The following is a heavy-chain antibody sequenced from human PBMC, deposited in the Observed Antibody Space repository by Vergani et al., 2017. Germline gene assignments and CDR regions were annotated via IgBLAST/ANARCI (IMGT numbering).Heavy chain of an antibody. V-gene: IGHV3-23*01. Sequence: EVQLLESGGGLVQPGGSLRLSCAASGFTFSSYAMSWVRQAPGEGLEWVSAISARSPSTYYADSVKGRFTISRDNSKNMLYLQMNSLRAEATAVYCCARLSYDTPPYSQGGYDCWGQGTLVSVSS. D-gene: IGHD3-22*01. J-gene: IGHJ4*02. CDR2: ISARSPST. CDR3: ARLSYDTPPYSQGGYDC. CDR1: GFTFSSYA.